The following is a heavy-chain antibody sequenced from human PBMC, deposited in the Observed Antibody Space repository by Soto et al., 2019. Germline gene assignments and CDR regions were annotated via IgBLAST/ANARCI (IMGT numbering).Heavy chain of an antibody. CDR2: MNPNSGNT. CDR3: ARGRDYDYIWGSYRYNQDAFDI. V-gene: IGHV1-8*01. Sequence: ASVKVSCKSSGYNFTRFGISWVRQAPGQGLEWMGWMNPNSGNTGCAQKFQGRVTMTRNTSISTAYMELSSLRSEDTAVYYCARGRDYDYIWGSYRYNQDAFDIWGQGTMVTVSS. CDR1: GYNFTRFG. J-gene: IGHJ3*02. D-gene: IGHD3-16*02.